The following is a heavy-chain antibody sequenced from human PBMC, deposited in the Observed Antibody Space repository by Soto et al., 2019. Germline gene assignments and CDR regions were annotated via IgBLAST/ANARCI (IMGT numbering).Heavy chain of an antibody. J-gene: IGHJ6*02. CDR2: IIPILGTA. D-gene: IGHD6-13*01. CDR1: GGTFSSYA. Sequence: QVQLVQSGAEVKKPGSSVKVSCKASGGTFSSYAISWVRQAPGQGLEWMGGIIPILGTANYAQTFQGRVTITADESTSTAYMELSSLRSEDTAVYYCARDGYSSSTWGMDVLGQGNKVTVSS. CDR3: ARDGYSSSTWGMDV. V-gene: IGHV1-69*01.